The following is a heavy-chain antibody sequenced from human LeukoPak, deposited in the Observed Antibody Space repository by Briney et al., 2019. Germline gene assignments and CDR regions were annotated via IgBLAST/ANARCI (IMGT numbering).Heavy chain of an antibody. V-gene: IGHV4-30-4*01. CDR1: GGSISSGDYY. CDR2: IYYSGST. J-gene: IGHJ2*01. CDR3: ASSSITMVRGVTKLGWYFDL. Sequence: SQTLSLTCTVSGGSISSGDYYWSWIRQPPGKGLEWIGYIYYSGSTYYNPSLKSRVTISVDTSKNQFSLKLSSVTAADTAVYYCASSSITMVRGVTKLGWYFDLWGRGTLVTVSS. D-gene: IGHD3-10*01.